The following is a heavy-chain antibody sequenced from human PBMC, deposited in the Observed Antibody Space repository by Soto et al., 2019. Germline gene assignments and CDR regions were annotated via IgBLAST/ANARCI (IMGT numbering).Heavy chain of an antibody. CDR3: VKDDGGSPSTAPL. V-gene: IGHV3-23*01. CDR1: GITISNYP. Sequence: EVQLLESGGGLVQPGGSLRLSCAASGITISNYPMSWVRQAPGKGLEWVSGISGSGDRTYYADSAKGRFTISKDISKNSLSLQVDSLGVDDTAVYFCVKDDGGSPSTAPLWGQGTLVTVSS. J-gene: IGHJ4*02. CDR2: ISGSGDRT. D-gene: IGHD3-10*01.